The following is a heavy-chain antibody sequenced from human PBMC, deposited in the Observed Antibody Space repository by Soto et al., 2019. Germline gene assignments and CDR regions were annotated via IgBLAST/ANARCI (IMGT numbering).Heavy chain of an antibody. CDR2: ITSSSDYT. CDR3: VREYYYCMDV. V-gene: IGHV3-11*05. CDR1: GFTFSAYY. Sequence: QEQLVESGGGLVRPGGSLRLSCAASGFTFSAYYMTWMRQAPGKGLEWVSYITSSSDYTNYAGSVKGRFTISRDNAKNSLYLQMKSLRVEDTAVYYCVREYYYCMDVWGQGTTVTVSS. J-gene: IGHJ6*02.